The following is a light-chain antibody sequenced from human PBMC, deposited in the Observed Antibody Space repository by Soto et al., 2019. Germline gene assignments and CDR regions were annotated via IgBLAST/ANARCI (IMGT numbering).Light chain of an antibody. J-gene: IGLJ1*01. V-gene: IGLV2-11*01. CDR3: CSYAGSYASDYV. CDR2: DVT. CDR1: SSDVCAYDY. Sequence: QSVLTQPPSVSGSPGQSVTISCTGTSSDVCAYDYVSWYQQHPGKAPKLMIYDVTKRPSGVPDRFSGSKSGNTASLTISGLQAEDEADYYCCSYAGSYASDYVFGAGTKVTVL.